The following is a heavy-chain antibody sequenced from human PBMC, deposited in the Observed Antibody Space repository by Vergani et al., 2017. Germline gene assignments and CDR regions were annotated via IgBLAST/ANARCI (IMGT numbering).Heavy chain of an antibody. J-gene: IGHJ4*02. D-gene: IGHD5-18*01. CDR3: AKDQSRGYNYGHFDY. Sequence: EVQLVESGGGLVQPGRSLRLSCAASGSTFDDYAMHWVRQAPGKGLEWVSGISWNSGSIGYADSVKGRFTISRDNAKNSLYLQMNSLRAEDTALYYCAKDQSRGYNYGHFDYWGQGTLVTVSS. V-gene: IGHV3-9*01. CDR1: GSTFDDYA. CDR2: ISWNSGSI.